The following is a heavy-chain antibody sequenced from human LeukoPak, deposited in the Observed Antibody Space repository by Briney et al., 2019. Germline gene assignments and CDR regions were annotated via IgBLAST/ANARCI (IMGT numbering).Heavy chain of an antibody. CDR3: AKWGVYDYVWGSYRQRAFDY. V-gene: IGHV3-23*01. CDR2: ISGSGGST. J-gene: IGHJ4*02. D-gene: IGHD3-16*02. CDR1: GFTFSSYA. Sequence: GGSLRLSCAASGFTFSSYAMSWVRQAPGKGLEWVSAISGSGGSTYYADSVKGRFTISRDNSKNTLYLQMNSLRAEDTAVYYCAKWGVYDYVWGSYRQRAFDYWGQGTLVTVSS.